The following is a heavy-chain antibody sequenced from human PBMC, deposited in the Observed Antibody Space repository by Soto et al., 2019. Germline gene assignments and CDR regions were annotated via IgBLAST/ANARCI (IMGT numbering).Heavy chain of an antibody. V-gene: IGHV1-69*13. CDR2: IIPIFGTA. Sequence: SVKVSCKASGGTFSSYAISWVRQAPGQGLEWMGGIIPIFGTANYAQKFQGRVTITADESTSTAYMELSSLRSEDTAVYYCALGRYSSGWSPDTYYYYYGMDVWGQGTTVTVSS. CDR3: ALGRYSSGWSPDTYYYYYGMDV. D-gene: IGHD6-19*01. CDR1: GGTFSSYA. J-gene: IGHJ6*02.